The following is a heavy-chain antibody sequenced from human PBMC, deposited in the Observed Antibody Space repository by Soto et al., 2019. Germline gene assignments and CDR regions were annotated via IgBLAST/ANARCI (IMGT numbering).Heavy chain of an antibody. J-gene: IGHJ6*02. D-gene: IGHD5-18*01. CDR1: GGTFSSYA. V-gene: IGHV1-69*01. Sequence: QVQLVQSGAKVKKPGSSVKVSCKASGGTFSSYAISWVRQAPGQGLEWMGGIIPIFGTANYAQKFQGRVTITADESTSTAYMELSSLRSEDPAVYYCARDGYIYGSYYHYYGMDVWGQGTTVTVSS. CDR3: ARDGYIYGSYYHYYGMDV. CDR2: IIPIFGTA.